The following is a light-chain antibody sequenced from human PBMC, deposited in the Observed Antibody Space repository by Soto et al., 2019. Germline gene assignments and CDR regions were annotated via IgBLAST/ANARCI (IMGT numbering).Light chain of an antibody. CDR1: SSNIGINY. CDR2: RST. J-gene: IGLJ2*01. CDR3: SAWDDSLSGVV. Sequence: QSVLTQPPSASGTPGQRVTISCSGSSSNIGINYVYWYQQLPGTAPKLLIYRSTQRPSGVPDRFSGSKSGTSASLAISGLRSEDESDYYCSAWDDSLSGVVFGGGTKFTVL. V-gene: IGLV1-47*01.